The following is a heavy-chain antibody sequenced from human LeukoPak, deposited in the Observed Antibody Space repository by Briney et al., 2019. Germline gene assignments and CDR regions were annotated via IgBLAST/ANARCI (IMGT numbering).Heavy chain of an antibody. CDR1: GGTFSSYA. Sequence: GASVKVSCKASGGTFSSYAISWVRRAPGQGLEWMGGIIPIFGTANYAQKFQGRVTITTDESTSTAYMELSSLRSEDTAVYYCARKSRPYLRYNWNYGDAFDIWGQGTMVTVSS. D-gene: IGHD1-7*01. CDR2: IIPIFGTA. CDR3: ARKSRPYLRYNWNYGDAFDI. J-gene: IGHJ3*02. V-gene: IGHV1-69*05.